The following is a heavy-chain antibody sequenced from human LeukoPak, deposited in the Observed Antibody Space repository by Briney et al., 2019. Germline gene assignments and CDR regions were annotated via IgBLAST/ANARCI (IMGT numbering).Heavy chain of an antibody. J-gene: IGHJ4*02. Sequence: PWGSLRLSCSTSGFTFISYSMHWVRQAPGKGLEGVAVISYDGSNKYYADSVKGRFTISRDNSKNTLYLQMNSLRAEDTAVYYCARDRRVRGVIYFDYWGQGTLVTVSS. D-gene: IGHD3-10*01. V-gene: IGHV3-30*04. CDR3: ARDRRVRGVIYFDY. CDR2: ISYDGSNK. CDR1: GFTFISYS.